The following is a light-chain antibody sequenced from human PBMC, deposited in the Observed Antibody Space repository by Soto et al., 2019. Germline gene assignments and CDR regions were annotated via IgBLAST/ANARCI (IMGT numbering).Light chain of an antibody. V-gene: IGKV3-15*01. CDR2: GAS. J-gene: IGKJ1*01. Sequence: EIVMTQSPATLSVSPGVRATLPCRASQSVSNKLAWYQQRLGQAPRLLIYGASTRANGTPARFSGSGSGTEFTLTISSLQSEDFAVYYCQQYNNWPRTFGQGTRVEIK. CDR1: QSVSNK. CDR3: QQYNNWPRT.